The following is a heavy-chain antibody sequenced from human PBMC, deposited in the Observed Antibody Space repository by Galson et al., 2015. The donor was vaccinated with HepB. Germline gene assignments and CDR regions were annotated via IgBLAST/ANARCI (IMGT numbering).Heavy chain of an antibody. J-gene: IGHJ6*02. V-gene: IGHV1-2*06. Sequence: SVKVSCKASGYTFTGYHMHWVRQAPGQGLEWMGRINPNSGGTNYAQKFQGRVTMTRDTSISTAYMELSRLRSDDTAVYYCAKLLLVDASGRMDVWGQGTTVTVSS. CDR3: AKLLLVDASGRMDV. CDR1: GYTFTGYH. D-gene: IGHD3-10*01. CDR2: INPNSGGT.